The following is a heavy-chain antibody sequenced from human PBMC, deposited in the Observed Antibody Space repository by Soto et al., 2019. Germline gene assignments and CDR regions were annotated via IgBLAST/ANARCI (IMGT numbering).Heavy chain of an antibody. D-gene: IGHD6-6*01. CDR3: ARDLEQLVAPYYCGMDV. CDR2: IKQEGSEK. CDR1: GFTFSSYW. V-gene: IGHV3-7*03. Sequence: EVQLVESGGGLVQPGGSLRLSCAAAGFTFSSYWMSWVRQAPGKGLAWVANIKQEGSEKYYVDSVKGRVTVSRDNAKNTLYLQMNRRRAEYTAVYYCARDLEQLVAPYYCGMDVWGQGTTVTVSS. J-gene: IGHJ6*02.